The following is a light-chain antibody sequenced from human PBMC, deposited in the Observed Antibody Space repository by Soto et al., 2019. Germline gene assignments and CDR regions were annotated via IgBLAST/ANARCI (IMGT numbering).Light chain of an antibody. Sequence: EIVLTQSPGTLSLSPGERATLSCRASQSVSSNYLAWYQQKPGQAPRLLIYGASSRATGISDKFSGSGSGTDFTLTISRLEPEECAVYYCQQYDSSPWTFGQGTKVEIK. V-gene: IGKV3-20*01. CDR2: GAS. CDR3: QQYDSSPWT. CDR1: QSVSSNY. J-gene: IGKJ1*01.